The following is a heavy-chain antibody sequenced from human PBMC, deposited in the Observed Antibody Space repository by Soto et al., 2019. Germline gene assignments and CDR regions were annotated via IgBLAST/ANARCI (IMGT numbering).Heavy chain of an antibody. CDR2: IYYDGNT. D-gene: IGHD6-19*01. Sequence: QLQLQESGPGLVKPSETLSLTCTVSGGSISSSNYYWGWIRQPPGKGLESIGNIYYDGNTYFNPSLKSRATIPVDTSKHQFPRRLSSVPAADTAVYFCARLRSGPDNGWYWAFDYWGQGTLVTVSS. CDR1: GGSISSSNYY. J-gene: IGHJ4*02. V-gene: IGHV4-39*01. CDR3: ARLRSGPDNGWYWAFDY.